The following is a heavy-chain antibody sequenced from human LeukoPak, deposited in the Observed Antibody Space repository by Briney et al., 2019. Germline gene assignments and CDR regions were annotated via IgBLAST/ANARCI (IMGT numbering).Heavy chain of an antibody. CDR2: ISAYNGNT. V-gene: IGHV1-18*01. Sequence: ASVKVSCKASGYTFTSYGISWVRQAPGQGLEWMGWISAYNGNTNYAQKLQGRVTMTTDTSTGTAYMELRSLRSDDTAVYYCARGARSRWDYYYYYMDVWGKGTTVTVSS. J-gene: IGHJ6*03. D-gene: IGHD4-23*01. CDR1: GYTFTSYG. CDR3: ARGARSRWDYYYYYMDV.